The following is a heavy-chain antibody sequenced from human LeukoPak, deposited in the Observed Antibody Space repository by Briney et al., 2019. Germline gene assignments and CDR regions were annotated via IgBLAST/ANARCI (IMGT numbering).Heavy chain of an antibody. V-gene: IGHV1-8*01. CDR2: MNPNSGNT. J-gene: IGHJ4*02. CDR1: GYTFTSYD. CDR3: ARGLRTAMPFDY. D-gene: IGHD5-18*01. Sequence: EASVKVSCKASGYTFTSYDINWVRQATGQGLEWMGWMNPNSGNTGYAQKFQGRVTMTRNTSISTAYMELSSLRSEDTAVYYCARGLRTAMPFDYRGQGTLVTVSS.